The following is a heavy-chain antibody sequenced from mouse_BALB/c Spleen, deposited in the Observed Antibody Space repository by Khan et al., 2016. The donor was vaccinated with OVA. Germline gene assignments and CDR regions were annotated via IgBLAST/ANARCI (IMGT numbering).Heavy chain of an antibody. J-gene: IGHJ2*01. Sequence: QVQLKQSGPGLVAPSQSLSITCTVSGFSLTSYGVHWVRQPPGKGLEWLGVIWAGGSTNYNSDLMSRMSISKDNSKSQVCLKMNSQQADDAAIYYCARREDIWGQGTTLTVSS. V-gene: IGHV2-9*02. CDR1: GFSLTSYG. CDR3: ARREDI. D-gene: IGHD1-3*01. CDR2: IWAGGST.